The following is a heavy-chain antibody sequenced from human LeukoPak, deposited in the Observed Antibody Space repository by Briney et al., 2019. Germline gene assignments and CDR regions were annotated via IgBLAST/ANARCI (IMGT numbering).Heavy chain of an antibody. D-gene: IGHD6-13*01. V-gene: IGHV1-8*01. CDR1: GYTFTSYD. Sequence: ASVKVSCKASGYTFTSYDINWVRQATGRGLEWMGWMNPNSGNTGYAQKFQGRVTMTRNTSISTAYMELSSLRSEDTAVYYCARLRRYSSRYYFDYWGQGTLVTVSS. CDR3: ARLRRYSSRYYFDY. CDR2: MNPNSGNT. J-gene: IGHJ4*02.